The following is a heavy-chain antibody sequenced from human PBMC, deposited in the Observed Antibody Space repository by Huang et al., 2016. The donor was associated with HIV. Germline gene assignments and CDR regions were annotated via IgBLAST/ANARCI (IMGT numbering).Heavy chain of an antibody. Sequence: QVQLQESGPGLVKPSQTLSLTCSVSGGSISSGNYSWSWIRQPAGKGLGWIGHIYTSGTTSYNSSLKSRVTISVATSKNQFSLKLSSVTAADTAVYYCARLTGYSTFDIWGHGTVVTVSS. CDR1: GGSISSGNYS. J-gene: IGHJ3*02. CDR2: IYTSGTT. V-gene: IGHV4-61*09. D-gene: IGHD3-9*01. CDR3: ARLTGYSTFDI.